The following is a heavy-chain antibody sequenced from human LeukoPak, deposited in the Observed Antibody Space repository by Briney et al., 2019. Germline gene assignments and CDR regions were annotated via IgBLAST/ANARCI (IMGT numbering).Heavy chain of an antibody. Sequence: GRSLRLSCAASGFTVSTYSIDWVRQAPGKRLEWISYISSSSSTIDFADSVKGRFTISRDNARNSVYLQMNSLRAEDTAVYYCARVHTSSYAADLWGQGTLVTVSS. J-gene: IGHJ5*02. D-gene: IGHD3-22*01. CDR1: GFTVSTYS. CDR3: ARVHTSSYAADL. CDR2: ISSSSSTI. V-gene: IGHV3-48*04.